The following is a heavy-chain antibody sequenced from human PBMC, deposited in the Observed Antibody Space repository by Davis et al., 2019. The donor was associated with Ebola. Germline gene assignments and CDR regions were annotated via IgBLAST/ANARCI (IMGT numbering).Heavy chain of an antibody. V-gene: IGHV1-18*01. D-gene: IGHD3-10*01. CDR3: ARGITMVQGRGWFDP. CDR2: ISAYNGNT. CDR1: GYTFTSYG. Sequence: AASVKVSCKASGYTFTSYGISWVRHAPGQGLEWMGWISAYNGNTNYAQKLQGRVTMTTDTSTSTAYMELRSLRSDDTAVYYCARGITMVQGRGWFDPWGQGTLVTVSS. J-gene: IGHJ5*02.